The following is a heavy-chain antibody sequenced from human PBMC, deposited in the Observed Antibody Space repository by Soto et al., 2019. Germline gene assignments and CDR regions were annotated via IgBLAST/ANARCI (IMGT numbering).Heavy chain of an antibody. V-gene: IGHV4-59*08. Sequence: WTWIRQSPGKGLEWIGYIHNSGRTDYPPSLKSRVTISVDTSKNQFSLKVTSVTATDTAVYYCARSSTGYGGAVWGQGILVTVSS. D-gene: IGHD3-9*01. CDR2: IHNSGRT. CDR3: ARSSTGYGGAV. J-gene: IGHJ4*02.